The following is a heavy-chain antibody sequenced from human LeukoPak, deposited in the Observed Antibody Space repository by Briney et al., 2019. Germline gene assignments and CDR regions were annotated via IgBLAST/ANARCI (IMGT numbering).Heavy chain of an antibody. CDR3: AKDIFSTTVTPGDY. J-gene: IGHJ4*02. CDR2: INTDGSHI. CDR1: GFTFNNFW. Sequence: GGSLRLSCAASGFTFNNFWMHWVRQAPGKGLVWVSRINTDGSHINYADSVKGRFTFSRDNAKNTLYLQMNSLRAEDTALYYCAKDIFSTTVTPGDYWGQGTLVTVSS. V-gene: IGHV3-74*01. D-gene: IGHD4-17*01.